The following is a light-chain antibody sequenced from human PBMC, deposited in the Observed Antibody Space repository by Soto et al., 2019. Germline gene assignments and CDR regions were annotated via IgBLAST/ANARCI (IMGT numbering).Light chain of an antibody. V-gene: IGLV4-69*01. J-gene: IGLJ3*02. Sequence: QPMLTQSPSASASLGASVKLTCTLSSGHTTYAIAWHQQQPEKGPRYLMKLNSDGSHSKGDGIPDRFSGSSSGAERYLTISSLQSEDEADYYCQTWGTGIHGNWVFGGGTKLTVL. CDR1: SGHTTYA. CDR2: LNSDGSH. CDR3: QTWGTGIHGNWV.